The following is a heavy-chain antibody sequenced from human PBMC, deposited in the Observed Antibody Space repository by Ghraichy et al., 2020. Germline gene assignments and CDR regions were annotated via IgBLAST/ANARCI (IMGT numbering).Heavy chain of an antibody. CDR1: GFTFSSYS. CDR2: ISSSSSYI. CDR3: ARDDCSSTSCLTTNWFDP. J-gene: IGHJ5*02. Sequence: GGSLRLSCAASGFTFSSYSMNWVRQAPGKGLEWVSSISSSSSYIYYADSVKGRFTISRDNAKNSLYLQMNSLRAEDTAVYYCARDDCSSTSCLTTNWFDPWGQGTLVTVSS. V-gene: IGHV3-21*01. D-gene: IGHD2-2*01.